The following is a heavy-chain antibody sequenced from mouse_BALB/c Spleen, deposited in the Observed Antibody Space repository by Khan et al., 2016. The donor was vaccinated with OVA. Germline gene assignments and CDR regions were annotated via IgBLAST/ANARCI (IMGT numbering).Heavy chain of an antibody. CDR3: ARGGYSVFAY. CDR1: GYTFTDYV. D-gene: IGHD1-1*02. CDR2: IFPGSDTP. J-gene: IGHJ3*01. Sequence: QVQLQQPGPEMVKPGASLKVSCKASGYTFTDYVIGWMKQRPRQGLEWIGDIFPGSDTPYYNEKFKDKATLTAEKSSNPAYLPLSSLTSESSAVYFCARGGYSVFAYWGQGTLVTVSA. V-gene: IGHV1-77*01.